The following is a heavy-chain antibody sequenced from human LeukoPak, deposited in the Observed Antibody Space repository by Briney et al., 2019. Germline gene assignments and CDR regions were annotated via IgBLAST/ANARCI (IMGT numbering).Heavy chain of an antibody. CDR1: GYSISSGYY. CDR2: IYHSGST. V-gene: IGHV4-38-2*02. Sequence: ASETLSLTCTVSGYSISSGYYWGWIRQPPGKGLEWIGGIYHSGSTYCNPSLKSRVTISVDTSKNQFSLKLSSVTAADTAVYYCAREQYDGSSSWLNKGNWFDPWGQGTLVTVSS. D-gene: IGHD6-13*01. CDR3: AREQYDGSSSWLNKGNWFDP. J-gene: IGHJ5*02.